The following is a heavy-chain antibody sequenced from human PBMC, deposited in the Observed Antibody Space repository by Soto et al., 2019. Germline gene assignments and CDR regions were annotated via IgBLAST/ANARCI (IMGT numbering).Heavy chain of an antibody. CDR3: ARTGYCSGGSCYGNDY. Sequence: GGSLRLSCAASGFTFSSYSMNWVRQAPGKGLEWVSSISSSSSYIYYADSVKGRFTISRDNAKNSLYLQMNSLRAEDTAVYYCARTGYCSGGSCYGNDYWGQGTLVTVSS. CDR1: GFTFSSYS. J-gene: IGHJ4*02. CDR2: ISSSSSYI. V-gene: IGHV3-21*01. D-gene: IGHD2-15*01.